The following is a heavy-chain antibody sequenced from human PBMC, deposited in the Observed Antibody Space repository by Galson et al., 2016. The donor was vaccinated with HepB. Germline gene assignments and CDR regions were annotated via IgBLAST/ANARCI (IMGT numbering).Heavy chain of an antibody. CDR2: IHHSGSI. J-gene: IGHJ4*02. CDR1: GLSISSGFY. Sequence: SETLSLTCAVSGLSISSGFYWGWIRQPPGKGLEWIGSIHHSGSIYYNPSLKSRVTISVDTSKNQFSLKLTSVTAADTAVYYCAGTFRGGYWGQGILVTVSS. D-gene: IGHD3-16*01. CDR3: AGTFRGGY. V-gene: IGHV4-38-2*01.